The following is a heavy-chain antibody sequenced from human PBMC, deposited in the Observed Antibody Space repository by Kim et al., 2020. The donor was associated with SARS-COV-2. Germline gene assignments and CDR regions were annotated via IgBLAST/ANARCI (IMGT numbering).Heavy chain of an antibody. Sequence: AESGKGRLTNSRDNSKNTLYLEMNSLRAEDTAVYYCAKGGSQRWGYYFDYWGQGTLVTVSS. CDR3: AKGGSQRWGYYFDY. V-gene: IGHV3-33*06. D-gene: IGHD3-16*01. J-gene: IGHJ4*02.